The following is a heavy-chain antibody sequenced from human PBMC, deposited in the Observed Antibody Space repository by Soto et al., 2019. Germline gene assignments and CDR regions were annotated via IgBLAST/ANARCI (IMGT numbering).Heavy chain of an antibody. J-gene: IGHJ6*03. D-gene: IGHD2-2*01. V-gene: IGHV3-7*01. CDR1: RFTFSSYW. Sequence: PGGSLRLSCAASRFTFSSYWMSWVRQAPGKGLEWVANIKQDGSGKYYVDSVKGRFTISRDNAKNSLYLQMNSLRAEDTAVYYCAREQGYCSSTSCYGGGWYYMDVWGKGTTVTVSS. CDR2: IKQDGSGK. CDR3: AREQGYCSSTSCYGGGWYYMDV.